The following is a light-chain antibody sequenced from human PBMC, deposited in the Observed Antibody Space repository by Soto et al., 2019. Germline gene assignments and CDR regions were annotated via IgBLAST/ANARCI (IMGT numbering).Light chain of an antibody. CDR2: DVS. V-gene: IGKV1-5*01. CDR1: QSLSRW. CDR3: QHYTTSSTWT. J-gene: IGKJ1*01. Sequence: DIEMTQSPSTLSANVGDRVTVTCRASQSLSRWLAWYQQKPGKAPKLLIYDVSTLESGVPSRFSGSGSGTEFTLTISSLQPDDFASYYCQHYTTSSTWTFGQGTKVETK.